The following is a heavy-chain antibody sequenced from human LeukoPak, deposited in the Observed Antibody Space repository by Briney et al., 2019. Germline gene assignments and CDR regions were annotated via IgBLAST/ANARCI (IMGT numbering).Heavy chain of an antibody. D-gene: IGHD5-24*01. CDR2: IYYSGST. Sequence: SETLSLTCTVSGGSISSHYWSWIRQPPGKGLEWIGYIYYSGSTNYNPSLKSRVTISVDTSKNQFSLKLSSVTAADTAVYYCARVRGGYLDYWGQGTLVTVSS. J-gene: IGHJ4*02. CDR1: GGSISSHY. CDR3: ARVRGGYLDY. V-gene: IGHV4-59*11.